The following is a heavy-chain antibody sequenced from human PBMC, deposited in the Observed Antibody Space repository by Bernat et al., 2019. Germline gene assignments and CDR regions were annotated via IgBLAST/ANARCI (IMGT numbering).Heavy chain of an antibody. V-gene: IGHV3-48*02. CDR3: ASLWYGDLRDSYYYYGRDV. Sequence: EVQLVESGGGLVQPGGSLRLSCAASGFTFSSYSMNWVRQAPGKGLEWVSYISSSSSTIYYAESVKGRFTISRDNAKNSLYLQMNSLRDEDTAVYYCASLWYGDLRDSYYYYGRDVWGQGTTVTVSS. CDR2: ISSSSSTI. CDR1: GFTFSSYS. J-gene: IGHJ6*02. D-gene: IGHD4-17*01.